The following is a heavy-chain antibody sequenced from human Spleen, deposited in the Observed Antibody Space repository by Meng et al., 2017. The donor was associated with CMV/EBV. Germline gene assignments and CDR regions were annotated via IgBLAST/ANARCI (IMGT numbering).Heavy chain of an antibody. D-gene: IGHD3-16*02. CDR2: VNHSGST. CDR1: GWSFSGYY. CDR3: ARGPAFMPRRRYFDY. V-gene: IGHV4-34*01. J-gene: IGHJ4*02. Sequence: SGWSFSGYYWSWIRQPPGKRLEWIGDVNHSGSTSYNSALKSRVTISPDTPKNQFSLRLSSVTAADTAMYYCARGPAFMPRRRYFDYWGQGTLVTVSS.